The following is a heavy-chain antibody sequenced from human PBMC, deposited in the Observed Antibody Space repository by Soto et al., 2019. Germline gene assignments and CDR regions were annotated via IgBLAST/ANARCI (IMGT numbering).Heavy chain of an antibody. CDR1: GYTFTSYD. D-gene: IGHD2-21*01. J-gene: IGHJ6*02. CDR3: ARVKAAGEMAIKGRGMDV. CDR2: MNPNSGNT. V-gene: IGHV1-8*01. Sequence: GASVKVSCKASGYTFTSYDINWVRQATGQGLEWMGWMNPNSGNTGYAQKFQGRVTMTRNTSISTAYMELSSLRSEDTAVYYCARVKAAGEMAIKGRGMDVWGQGTTVPVSS.